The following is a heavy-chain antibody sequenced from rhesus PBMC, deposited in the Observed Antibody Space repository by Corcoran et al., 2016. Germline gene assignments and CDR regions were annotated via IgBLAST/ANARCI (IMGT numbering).Heavy chain of an antibody. V-gene: IGHV2-174*01. J-gene: IGHJ4*01. CDR3: ARTQYCTGSGCYQVIDY. CDR1: GFSLTTSGMG. CDR2: IYWDGDK. Sequence: QVTLKESGPALVKPTQTLTLTCTFSGFSLTTSGMGVGWIRQPPGKALEWLTLIYWDGDKRYSTSLKGRLTISEDTSKNQVVLTMTNMDPVDTATYYCARTQYCTGSGCYQVIDYWGQGVLVTVSS. D-gene: IGHD2-21*01.